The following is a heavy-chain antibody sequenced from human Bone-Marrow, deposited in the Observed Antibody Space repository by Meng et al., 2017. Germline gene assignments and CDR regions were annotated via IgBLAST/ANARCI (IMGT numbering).Heavy chain of an antibody. CDR2: VSTNNGDT. CDR1: GYTFPNAG. D-gene: IGHD3-22*01. J-gene: IGHJ4*02. V-gene: IGHV1-18*01. CDR3: ARLGYYDNSGIPRPFDY. Sequence: QVLLVQSGAQVKKPGASVKGSCQASGYTFPNAGISWVRQAPGLGLEWMGWVSTNNGDTKYAQRLQGRVTMTTDTSTNTAYMELRTLRSDDTAVYYCARLGYYDNSGIPRPFDYWGQGTLVTVSS.